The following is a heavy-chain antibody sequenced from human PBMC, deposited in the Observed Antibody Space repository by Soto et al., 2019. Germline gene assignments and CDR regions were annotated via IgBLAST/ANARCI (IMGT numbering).Heavy chain of an antibody. CDR3: ARGQWAAAAHGYFQH. V-gene: IGHV3-33*01. CDR2: IWYDGSNK. D-gene: IGHD6-13*01. J-gene: IGHJ1*01. Sequence: QVQLVESGGGVVQPGRSLRLSCAASGFTFSSYGMHWVRQAPGKGLEWVAVIWYDGSNKYYADSVKGRFTISRDNSKNTLYLQMNSLRAEDTAVYYCARGQWAAAAHGYFQHWGQGTLVTVSS. CDR1: GFTFSSYG.